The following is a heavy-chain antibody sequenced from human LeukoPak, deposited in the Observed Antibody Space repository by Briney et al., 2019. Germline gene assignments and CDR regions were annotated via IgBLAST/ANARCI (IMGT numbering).Heavy chain of an antibody. V-gene: IGHV1-24*01. CDR3: ATDLVTPWETTVTPGFDY. D-gene: IGHD4-17*01. CDR2: FDPEDGET. CDR1: GYTLTELS. Sequence: EASVKVSCKVSGYTLTELSMHWVRQAPGKGLEWMGGFDPEDGETIYAQKFQGRVTMTEDTSTDTAYMELSSLRSEDTAVYYCATDLVTPWETTVTPGFDYWGQGTLVTVSS. J-gene: IGHJ4*02.